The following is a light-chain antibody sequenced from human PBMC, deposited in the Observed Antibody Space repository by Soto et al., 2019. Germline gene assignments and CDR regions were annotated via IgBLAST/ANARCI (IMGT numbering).Light chain of an antibody. CDR1: QSVSNN. J-gene: IGKJ1*01. CDR3: QQYNNWPT. Sequence: THSTDTLSLSPGERANLSCRASQSVSNNYLAWYQQKPGQAPRLLIYGASTRATGIPARFSGSGSGTEFTLTISSLQSEDFAVYYCQQYNNWPTFGQGTKVDIK. CDR2: GAS. V-gene: IGKV3-15*01.